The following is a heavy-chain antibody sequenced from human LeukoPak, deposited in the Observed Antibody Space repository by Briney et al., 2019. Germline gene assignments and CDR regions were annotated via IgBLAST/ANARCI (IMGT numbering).Heavy chain of an antibody. CDR1: GYTFTSYG. J-gene: IGHJ4*02. CDR3: ARGPGSGYEGGALGY. V-gene: IGHV1-18*01. CDR2: ISAYNGNT. D-gene: IGHD5-12*01. Sequence: ASVKVSCKAPGYTFTSYGISWVRQAPGQGLEWMGWISAYNGNTNYAQKLQGRVTMTTDTSTSTAYMELRSLRSDDTAVYYCARGPGSGYEGGALGYWGQGTLVTVSS.